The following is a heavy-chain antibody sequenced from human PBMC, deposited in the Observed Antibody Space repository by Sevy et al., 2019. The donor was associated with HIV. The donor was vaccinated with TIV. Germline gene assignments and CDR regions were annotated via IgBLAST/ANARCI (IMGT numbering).Heavy chain of an antibody. J-gene: IGHJ5*02. Sequence: SETLSLTCTVSGGSISSYYWSWIRQPAGKGLEWIGRIYTSGSTNYNPSLKSRVTMSVDTSKNQFSLKLNSVTAADTAVYYCARDQTPPRKDSSSWYQPKLNWFDPWGQGTLVTVSS. CDR1: GGSISSYY. V-gene: IGHV4-4*07. CDR3: ARDQTPPRKDSSSWYQPKLNWFDP. D-gene: IGHD6-13*01. CDR2: IYTSGST.